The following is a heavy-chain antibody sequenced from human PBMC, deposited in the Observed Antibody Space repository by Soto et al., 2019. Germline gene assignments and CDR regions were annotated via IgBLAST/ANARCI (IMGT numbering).Heavy chain of an antibody. CDR3: VKETYYYDVSSYYPPGS. D-gene: IGHD3-22*01. CDR2: ISRDGTNT. V-gene: IGHV3-43*01. J-gene: IGHJ5*02. Sequence: EVQLVQSGGVVVQPGGSLRLSCAASGFTFDDYNMHWVRQAPGKGLEWVSLISRDGTNTNYAESVKGRFTISRDNSKNSLYLQMNNLRTEDSALYYCVKETYYYDVSSYYPPGSWGQGTLVTVSS. CDR1: GFTFDDYN.